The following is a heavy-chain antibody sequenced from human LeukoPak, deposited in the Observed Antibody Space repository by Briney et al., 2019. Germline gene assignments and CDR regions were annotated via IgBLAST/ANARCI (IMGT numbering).Heavy chain of an antibody. J-gene: IGHJ6*03. Sequence: SETLSLTCTVSGGSISSYYWSWIRQPPGKGLEWIGYIYTSGSTNYNLSLRSRVTISVDTSKNQFSLKLSSVTAADTAVYYCARHHTGYYDFWSRYYRHYYYYMDVWGKGNTVTVSS. CDR2: IYTSGST. CDR1: GGSISSYY. D-gene: IGHD3-3*01. CDR3: ARHHTGYYDFWSRYYRHYYYYMDV. V-gene: IGHV4-4*09.